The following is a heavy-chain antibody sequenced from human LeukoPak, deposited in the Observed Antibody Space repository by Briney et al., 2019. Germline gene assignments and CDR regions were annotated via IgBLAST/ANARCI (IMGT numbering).Heavy chain of an antibody. Sequence: SETLSLTCTVSGVSIASRGFSWTWIRQPPGKGLEWLGTIYYSGSTFYNPSLKSRVTISVDTSNYQFSLNLSSVTAADTAVYYCARIANVDMAMVNFDYWGQGTLVTVSS. V-gene: IGHV4-39*01. D-gene: IGHD5-18*01. CDR3: ARIANVDMAMVNFDY. CDR1: GVSIASRGFS. J-gene: IGHJ4*02. CDR2: IYYSGST.